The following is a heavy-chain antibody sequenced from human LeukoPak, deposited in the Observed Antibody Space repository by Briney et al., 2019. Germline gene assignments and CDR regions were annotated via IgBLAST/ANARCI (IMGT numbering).Heavy chain of an antibody. CDR1: GFTFSNYW. V-gene: IGHV3-74*01. CDR3: ARDARVGDPLDY. CDR2: IRTDGDT. D-gene: IGHD4-17*01. J-gene: IGHJ4*02. Sequence: GGSLTLSCAASGFTFSNYWMHGVRQAPDKGLLWVSRIRTDGDTSYADSVRGRFTISRDNSKNTLYLQMNSLRAEDTAVYYCARDARVGDPLDYWGQGTLVTVSS.